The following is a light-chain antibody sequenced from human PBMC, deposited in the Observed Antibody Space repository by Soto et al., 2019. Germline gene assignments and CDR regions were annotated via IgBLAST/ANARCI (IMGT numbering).Light chain of an antibody. V-gene: IGLV1-44*01. Sequence: QSGLTQPPSASGTPGQRVTISCSGSSSNIGTYSVSWYQQFPGTAPRLLIYSDNQRPSGVPDRFSASKSGASASLAISGLQSEDEADYYCSSFTSSTAVVFGGGTKLTVL. CDR1: SSNIGTYS. J-gene: IGLJ2*01. CDR2: SDN. CDR3: SSFTSSTAVV.